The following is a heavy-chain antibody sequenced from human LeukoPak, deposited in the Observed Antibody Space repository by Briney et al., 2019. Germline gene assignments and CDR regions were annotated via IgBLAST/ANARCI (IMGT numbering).Heavy chain of an antibody. Sequence: GGSLRLSCAASGFTFSSYSMNWVRQAPGKGLEWVSSISSSSSYIYYAGSVKGRFTISRDNAKNSLYLQMNSLRAEDTAVYYCARDKLATFDYWGQGTLVTVSS. CDR2: ISSSSSYI. J-gene: IGHJ4*02. CDR3: ARDKLATFDY. D-gene: IGHD5-12*01. CDR1: GFTFSSYS. V-gene: IGHV3-21*01.